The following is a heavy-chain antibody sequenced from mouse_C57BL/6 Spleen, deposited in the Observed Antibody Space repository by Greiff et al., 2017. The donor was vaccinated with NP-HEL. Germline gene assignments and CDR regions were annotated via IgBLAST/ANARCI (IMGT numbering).Heavy chain of an antibody. CDR3: ARSGDSNYDYFDY. CDR1: GYTFTSYW. V-gene: IGHV1-52*01. J-gene: IGHJ2*01. CDR2: IDPSDSET. D-gene: IGHD2-5*01. Sequence: VQLQQPGAELVRPGSSVKLSCKASGYTFTSYWMHWVKQRPIQGLEWIGNIDPSDSETHYNQKFKDKATLTVDKSSSTAYMQLSSLTSEDSAVYYCARSGDSNYDYFDYWGQGTTLTVSS.